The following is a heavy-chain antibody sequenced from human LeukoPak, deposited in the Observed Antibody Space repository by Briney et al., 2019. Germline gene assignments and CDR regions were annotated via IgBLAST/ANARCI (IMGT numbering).Heavy chain of an antibody. CDR2: VNRDGSET. CDR1: GFTFSSHW. Sequence: TGGSLRLSCAASGFTFSSHWMTWVRQVPGRGPEWVANVNRDGSETYYLDSVKGRFTISKDNAKNSLYLQMNSLRAEDTALYHCARNNGMDVWGQGTTVIVSS. V-gene: IGHV3-7*03. CDR3: ARNNGMDV. J-gene: IGHJ6*02.